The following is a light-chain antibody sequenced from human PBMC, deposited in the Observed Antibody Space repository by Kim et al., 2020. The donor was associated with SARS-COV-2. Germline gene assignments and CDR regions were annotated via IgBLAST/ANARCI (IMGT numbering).Light chain of an antibody. CDR1: QGISNY. CDR3: LKYNSAPRT. V-gene: IGKV1-27*01. J-gene: IGKJ1*01. CDR2: AAS. Sequence: DIQMTQSPSSLSASVGDRVTITCRASQGISNYLAWYQQKSGKVPKLLIFAASTLQSGVPSRFSGSRSGTEFTLTISSLQPEDVATYYCLKYNSAPRTFGQGTKVDIK.